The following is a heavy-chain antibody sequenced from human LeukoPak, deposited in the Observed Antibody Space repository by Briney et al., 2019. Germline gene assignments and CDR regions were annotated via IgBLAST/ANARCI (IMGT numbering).Heavy chain of an antibody. Sequence: SETLSLTCSVSGGSISSSRYYWGWLRQPPGKGLEWIANIYYSGSTYYNSSLKSLVTISVDVSKNQFSLKVSSVTAAYTAVYYFAKLGGASTYDGSGSYYNTPFDYWGQGNLVTVSS. V-gene: IGHV4-39*01. CDR3: AKLGGASTYDGSGSYYNTPFDY. D-gene: IGHD3-10*01. J-gene: IGHJ4*02. CDR2: IYYSGST. CDR1: GGSISSSRYY.